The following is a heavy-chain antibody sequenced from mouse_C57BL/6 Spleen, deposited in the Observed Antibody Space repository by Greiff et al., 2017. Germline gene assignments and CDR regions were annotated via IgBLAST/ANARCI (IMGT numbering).Heavy chain of an antibody. CDR2: IDPSDSYT. J-gene: IGHJ4*01. V-gene: IGHV1-69*01. CDR3: ARGGGDYAMDY. Sequence: VQLQQSGAELVMPGASVKLSCKASGYTFTSYWMHWVKQRPGQGLEWIGEIDPSDSYTNYNQQFKGKSTLTVDKSSSTAYMQLSSLTSEDSAVYYCARGGGDYAMDYWGQGTSVTVSS. CDR1: GYTFTSYW.